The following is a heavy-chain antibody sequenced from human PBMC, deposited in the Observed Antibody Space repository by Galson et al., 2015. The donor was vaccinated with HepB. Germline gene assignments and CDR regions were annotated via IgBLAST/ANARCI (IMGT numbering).Heavy chain of an antibody. V-gene: IGHV3-21*01. CDR1: GFTFSSYS. J-gene: IGHJ4*02. CDR2: MSSSSSYI. CDR3: ARVGAGSSPIDY. Sequence: SLRLSCAASGFTFSSYSMNWVRQAPGKGLEWVSTMSSSSSYIYYADSVKGRFTISRDNAKNSLYLQMNSLRAEDTAVYYCARVGAGSSPIDYWGQGTLVTVSS. D-gene: IGHD6-6*01.